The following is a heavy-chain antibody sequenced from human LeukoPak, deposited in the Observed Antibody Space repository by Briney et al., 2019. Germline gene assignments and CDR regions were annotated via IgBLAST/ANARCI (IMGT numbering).Heavy chain of an antibody. CDR1: GFTFSSYR. D-gene: IGHD3-3*01. V-gene: IGHV3-7*03. Sequence: GGSLRLSCAASGFTFSSYRMSWVRQAPGKGLEWVANIKQDGREKDYVDSVKGRFTISRDNTKNSLYLQMNSLRAEDTAVYYCARNQVLRFDVFNVWGQGTMVTVSS. CDR3: ARNQVLRFDVFNV. CDR2: IKQDGREK. J-gene: IGHJ3*01.